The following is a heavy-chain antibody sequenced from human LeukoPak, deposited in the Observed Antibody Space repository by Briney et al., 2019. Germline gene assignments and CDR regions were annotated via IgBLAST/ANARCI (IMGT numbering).Heavy chain of an antibody. J-gene: IGHJ6*04. CDR1: GYTFTSYG. D-gene: IGHD3-10*01. CDR3: ARLGLWVGDLPSHGGMDV. Sequence: ASVTVSLKPSGYTFTSYGFNWVGQAPGQGLEWVGWINDYNGDTNYAQKFQGRVTMTTATSTSTVYMELRSLRSDDTAVYYCARLGLWVGDLPSHGGMDVWGKGTTVTVSS. V-gene: IGHV1-18*04. CDR2: INDYNGDT.